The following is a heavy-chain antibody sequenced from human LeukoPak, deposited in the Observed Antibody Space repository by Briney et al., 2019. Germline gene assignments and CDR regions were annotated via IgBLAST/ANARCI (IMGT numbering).Heavy chain of an antibody. CDR2: ISGRGGST. J-gene: IGHJ3*02. Sequence: GGSLRLSCAASGFTLSTYAMGWVRQAPGKGLECVSAISGRGGSTYYADSVKGRFTISRDNSKNTLYLQMNSLRADDTAVYYCAKAVWGSYDSSGYRVCDAFDIWGQGTMVTVSS. CDR3: AKAVWGSYDSSGYRVCDAFDI. D-gene: IGHD3-22*01. CDR1: GFTLSTYA. V-gene: IGHV3-23*01.